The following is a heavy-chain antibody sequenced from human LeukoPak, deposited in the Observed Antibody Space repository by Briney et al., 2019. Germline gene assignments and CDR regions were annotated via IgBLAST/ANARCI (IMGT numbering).Heavy chain of an antibody. D-gene: IGHD3-10*01. V-gene: IGHV1-24*01. CDR3: ATALYGSGSYRLTPGYYYYGMDV. CDR1: GYTLTELS. CDR2: SDPEDGET. Sequence: GASVKVSCKVSGYTLTELSMHWVRQAPGKGLEWMGGSDPEDGETIYAQKFQGRVTMTEDTSTDTAYMEPSSLRSEDTAVYYCATALYGSGSYRLTPGYYYYGMDVWGQGTTVTVSS. J-gene: IGHJ6*02.